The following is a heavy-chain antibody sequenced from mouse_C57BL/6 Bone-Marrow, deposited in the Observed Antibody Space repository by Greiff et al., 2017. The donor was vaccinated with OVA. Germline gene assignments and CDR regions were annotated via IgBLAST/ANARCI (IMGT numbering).Heavy chain of an antibody. Sequence: QVQLQQPGAELVRPGTSVKLSCKASGYTFTSYWMHWVKQTPGQGLEWIGVIDPSDSYSNSNQKFTGKATFTVDTSSITAYMQLSSLTSEDSAVYYCAREGIYYGTGGYWGQGTTLTVSS. CDR3: AREGIYYGTGGY. CDR1: GYTFTSYW. V-gene: IGHV1-59*01. CDR2: IDPSDSYS. D-gene: IGHD2-1*01. J-gene: IGHJ2*01.